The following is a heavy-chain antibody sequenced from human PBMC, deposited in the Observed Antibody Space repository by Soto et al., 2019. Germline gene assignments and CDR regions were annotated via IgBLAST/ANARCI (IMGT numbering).Heavy chain of an antibody. CDR1: GASISSGDYY. CDR3: ALRFGTA. CDR2: IYYSGTT. Sequence: PWETLSLTCTVSGASISSGDYYWTWIRQPPGKGLEWIGYIYYSGTTYYNPSLKSRVSISLDTYKNRFSLRLTSVTAAATGVYYCALRFGTAWGQGTTVTVSS. D-gene: IGHD5-12*01. V-gene: IGHV4-30-4*01. J-gene: IGHJ6*02.